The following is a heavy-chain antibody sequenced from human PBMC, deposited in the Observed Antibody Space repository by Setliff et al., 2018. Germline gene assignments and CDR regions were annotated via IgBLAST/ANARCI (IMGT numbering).Heavy chain of an antibody. CDR1: GGSFSSYA. CDR3: ARGVVNWAAFNI. CDR2: IIPVLDTT. Sequence: GASVKVSCKVSGGSFSSYAISWVRQAPGQGPEWLGRIIPVLDTTDYSPKFQDRLTITADEPSRTVNMELHSLRSEDTALYYCARGVVNWAAFNIWGLGTMVTVS. J-gene: IGHJ3*02. D-gene: IGHD3-16*01. V-gene: IGHV1-69*11.